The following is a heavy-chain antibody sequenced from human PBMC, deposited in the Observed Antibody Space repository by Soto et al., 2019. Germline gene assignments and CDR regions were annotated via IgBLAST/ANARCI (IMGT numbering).Heavy chain of an antibody. V-gene: IGHV3-72*01. J-gene: IGHJ4*02. CDR3: ARGYCSGGSCYAGDY. CDR1: GFTFSDHY. CDR2: IRNKPKGYTT. Sequence: EVQLVESGGGLVQPGGSLRLSCAASGFTFSDHYMDWVRQAPGKGREWVGRIRNKPKGYTTEYAASVKGRFTISRDDSKNSLYLQMNSLKIEDTAVYYCARGYCSGGSCYAGDYWGQGTLVTVSS. D-gene: IGHD2-15*01.